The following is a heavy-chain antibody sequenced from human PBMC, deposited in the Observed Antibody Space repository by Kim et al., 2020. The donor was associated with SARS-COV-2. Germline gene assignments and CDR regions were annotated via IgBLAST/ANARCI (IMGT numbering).Heavy chain of an antibody. Sequence: GGSLRLSCAASGFTFSDHWMHWVRQAPGKGLEWLSHIKTDGSFREYADSVKGRFTISRDNAKNTLYLQMNSLRADDTAVYYCGRDSTAPGADFDYWGQGTLVTVSS. J-gene: IGHJ4*02. D-gene: IGHD1-1*01. CDR1: GFTFSDHW. CDR3: GRDSTAPGADFDY. CDR2: IKTDGSFR. V-gene: IGHV3-74*03.